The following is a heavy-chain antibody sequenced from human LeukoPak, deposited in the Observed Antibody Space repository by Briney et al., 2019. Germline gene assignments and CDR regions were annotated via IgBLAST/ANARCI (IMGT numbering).Heavy chain of an antibody. CDR1: GFTFSSYW. D-gene: IGHD1-14*01. J-gene: IGHJ4*02. CDR3: ARRPPWDLPPCYFDY. CDR2: IKQDGSEK. Sequence: GGSLRLSCAASGFTFSSYWMSWVRQAPGRGLEWVANIKQDGSEKYYVDSVKGRFTISRDNAKNSLYLQMNSLRVEDTAVYYCARRPPWDLPPCYFDYWGQGTLVTVSS. V-gene: IGHV3-7*01.